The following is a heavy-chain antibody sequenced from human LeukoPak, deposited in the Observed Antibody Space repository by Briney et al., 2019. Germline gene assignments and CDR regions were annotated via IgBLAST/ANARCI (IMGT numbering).Heavy chain of an antibody. D-gene: IGHD6-13*01. CDR1: EGTFSSYA. CDR3: ARLGPSIAAAGMGGMDV. V-gene: IGHV1-69*13. Sequence: GASVKVSCKASEGTFSSYAISWVRQAPGQGLEWMGGIIPIFGTANYAQKFQGRVTITADESTSTAYMELSSLRSEDTAVYYCARLGPSIAAAGMGGMDVWGQGTTVTVSS. CDR2: IIPIFGTA. J-gene: IGHJ6*02.